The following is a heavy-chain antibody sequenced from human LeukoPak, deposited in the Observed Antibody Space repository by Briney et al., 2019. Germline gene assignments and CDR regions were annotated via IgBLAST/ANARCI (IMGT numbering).Heavy chain of an antibody. V-gene: IGHV3-66*01. CDR1: GFTFESNY. D-gene: IGHD1-26*01. J-gene: IGHJ4*02. CDR3: ANTVRYSGSYWELFDY. CDR2: IYSDGNT. Sequence: GGSLRLSCAASGFTFESNYMTWVRQAPGKGLEWVSVIYSDGNTYYADSVKGSFTISRDNSKNTLYLQMNSLRAEDTAVYYCANTVRYSGSYWELFDYWGQGTLVTVSS.